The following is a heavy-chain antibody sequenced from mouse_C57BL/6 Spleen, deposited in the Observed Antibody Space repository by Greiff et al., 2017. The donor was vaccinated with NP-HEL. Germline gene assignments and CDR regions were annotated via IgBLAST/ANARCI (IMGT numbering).Heavy chain of an antibody. J-gene: IGHJ2*01. CDR1: GFSLTSYA. CDR3: ARNYYGSSYYFDY. D-gene: IGHD1-1*01. V-gene: IGHV2-9-1*01. Sequence: VKLVESGPGLVAPSQSLSITCTVSGFSLTSYAISWVRQPPGKGLEWLGVIWTGGGTNYNSALKSRLSISKDNSKSQVFLKMNSLQTDDTARYYCARNYYGSSYYFDYWGQGTTLTVSS. CDR2: IWTGGGT.